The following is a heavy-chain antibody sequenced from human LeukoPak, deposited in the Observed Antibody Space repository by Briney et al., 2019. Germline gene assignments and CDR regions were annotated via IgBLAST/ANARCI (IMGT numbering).Heavy chain of an antibody. CDR3: ARGDSSSWVCDY. CDR1: GGSISSSSYY. Sequence: SSETLSLTCTVSGGSISSSSYYWGWIRQPPGKGLEWIGSIYYSGSTYYNPSLKSRVTISVDTSKNQFSLKLSSVTAADTAVYYCARGDSSSWVCDYWGQGTLVTVSS. J-gene: IGHJ4*02. V-gene: IGHV4-39*07. CDR2: IYYSGST. D-gene: IGHD6-13*01.